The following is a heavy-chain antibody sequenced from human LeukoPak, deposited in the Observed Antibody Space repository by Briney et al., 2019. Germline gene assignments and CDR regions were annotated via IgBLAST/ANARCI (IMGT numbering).Heavy chain of an antibody. D-gene: IGHD6-6*01. CDR2: IYYSGST. CDR1: GGSTSSNY. V-gene: IGHV4-59*01. J-gene: IGHJ5*02. Sequence: PSETLSLTCTVSGGSTSSNYWSWIRQPPGKGLEWIGYIYYSGSTRYSPSLRSRLTISVDTSKNQFSLRLASVTAADTAVYYCARRRTSIAARREGDWFDPWGQGTLVTVSS. CDR3: ARRRTSIAARREGDWFDP.